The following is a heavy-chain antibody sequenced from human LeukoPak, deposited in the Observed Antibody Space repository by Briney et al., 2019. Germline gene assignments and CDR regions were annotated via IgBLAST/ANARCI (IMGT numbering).Heavy chain of an antibody. J-gene: IGHJ3*01. V-gene: IGHV4-4*02. CDR3: AGDVMSTALDAFDV. D-gene: IGHD1-1*01. CDR2: IYHSGSP. Sequence: PSGTLSLTCDVSGDSISGSNWWNWVRQPPGKGLEWIGGIYHSGSPTYNPSLKSRVTISVDTSKNQFSLQLRSVTAADTAVYYCAGDVMSTALDAFDVWGQGTMVTVSS. CDR1: GDSISGSNW.